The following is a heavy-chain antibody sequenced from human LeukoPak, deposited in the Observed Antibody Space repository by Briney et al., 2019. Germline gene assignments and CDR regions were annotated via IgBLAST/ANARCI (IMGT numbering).Heavy chain of an antibody. CDR3: ARGIDY. CDR2: ISGSGGST. CDR1: GFTFSSYA. V-gene: IGHV3-23*01. J-gene: IGHJ4*02. Sequence: PGGSLRLSCAASGFTFSSYAMSWVRQAPGKGLEWVSAISGSGGSTYYSDSVKGRFTISRDTSKNMVFLQMNSLRVEDTAVYYCARGIDYWGRGTLVTVSS.